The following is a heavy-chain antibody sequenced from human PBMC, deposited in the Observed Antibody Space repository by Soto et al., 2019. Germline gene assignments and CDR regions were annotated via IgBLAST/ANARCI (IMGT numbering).Heavy chain of an antibody. V-gene: IGHV3-23*01. Sequence: PGGSLRLSCAASGFTFSSYPMSWVRQAPGRGLEWVSTLTSTGDKTFYADSVEGRFTISRDNSRSTLYLHMNSLRAEDTAVCYCATKYAYGPFDYWGLGALVTVSS. J-gene: IGHJ4*02. D-gene: IGHD3-10*01. CDR1: GFTFSSYP. CDR3: ATKYAYGPFDY. CDR2: LTSTGDKT.